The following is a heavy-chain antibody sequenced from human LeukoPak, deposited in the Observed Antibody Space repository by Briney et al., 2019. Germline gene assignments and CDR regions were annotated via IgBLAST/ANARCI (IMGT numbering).Heavy chain of an antibody. Sequence: GGSLRLSCAASGFTFSNCAMNWVRQAPGKGLEWVSTVSATGSSTYYADSVRGRFTISRDNSKNTLYLQMNSLRAEDTAVYYCASDSGDGPFDYWGQGTLVTVSS. CDR3: ASDSGDGPFDY. D-gene: IGHD4-17*01. J-gene: IGHJ4*02. CDR2: VSATGSST. CDR1: GFTFSNCA. V-gene: IGHV3-23*01.